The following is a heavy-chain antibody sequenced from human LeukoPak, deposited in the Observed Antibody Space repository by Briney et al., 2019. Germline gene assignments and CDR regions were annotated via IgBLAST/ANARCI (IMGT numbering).Heavy chain of an antibody. J-gene: IGHJ1*01. V-gene: IGHV3-30*18. Sequence: QPGGSLRLSCAASGSTFSSYGMHWVRQAPGKGLEWVAVISYDGSNKYYADSVKGRFTISRDNSKNTLYLQMNSLRAEDTAVYYCAKPYYYDSSGYFQHWGQGTLVTVSS. D-gene: IGHD3-22*01. CDR2: ISYDGSNK. CDR1: GSTFSSYG. CDR3: AKPYYYDSSGYFQH.